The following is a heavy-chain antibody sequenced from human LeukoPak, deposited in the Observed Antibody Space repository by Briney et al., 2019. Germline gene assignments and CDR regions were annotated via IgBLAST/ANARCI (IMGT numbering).Heavy chain of an antibody. CDR2: IYYSESS. V-gene: IGHV4-39*01. D-gene: IGHD5-24*01. Sequence: SETLSLTCSVSGGSIRSSSSYWGWIRQPPGKGLEWIGSIYYSESSFDNPALKSRVTISVDTSKNQFSLKLSSVTAADTAVYYCARHRSGWLQSSFDYWGQGTLVTVSS. CDR3: ARHRSGWLQSSFDY. J-gene: IGHJ4*02. CDR1: GGSIRSSSSY.